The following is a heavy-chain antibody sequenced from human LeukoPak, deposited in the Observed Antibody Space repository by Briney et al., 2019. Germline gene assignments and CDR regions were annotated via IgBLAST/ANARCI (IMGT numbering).Heavy chain of an antibody. D-gene: IGHD5-24*01. CDR1: GGSFSSYY. CDR2: IYTSGST. V-gene: IGHV4-4*07. CDR3: ATGDGYNSFDY. Sequence: ASETLSLTCTVSGGSFSSYYWSWIRQPAGKGLEWIGRIYTSGSTNYNSSLKSRLTMSVDTSKNQVSLKLSSVTAADTAVYYCATGDGYNSFDYWGQGTLVTVSS. J-gene: IGHJ4*02.